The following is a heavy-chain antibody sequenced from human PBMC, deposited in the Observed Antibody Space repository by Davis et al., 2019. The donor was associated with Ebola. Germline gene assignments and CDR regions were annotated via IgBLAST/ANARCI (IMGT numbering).Heavy chain of an antibody. Sequence: GEPLKISCAASGFTFSNYWMSWVRQAPGKGLEWVANIKQDGSEKYYVDSVKGRFTISRDNAKNSLYLQMNSLRAEDTAVYYCARKSTFFDYWGQGTRVTVSS. D-gene: IGHD3-16*01. CDR2: IKQDGSEK. V-gene: IGHV3-7*03. J-gene: IGHJ4*02. CDR3: ARKSTFFDY. CDR1: GFTFSNYW.